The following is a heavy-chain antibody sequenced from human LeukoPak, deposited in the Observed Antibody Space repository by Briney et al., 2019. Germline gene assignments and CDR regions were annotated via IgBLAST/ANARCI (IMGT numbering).Heavy chain of an antibody. D-gene: IGHD3-9*01. V-gene: IGHV4-4*07. CDR1: GGSISSYY. CDR2: IYTSGST. J-gene: IGHJ4*02. Sequence: SETLSLTCTVSGGSISSYYWSWIRQPAGKGLEWIGRIYTSGSTNYNPSLKSRVTMSVDTSKNQFSLELSSVTAADTAVYYCARDGGGLNDIHADYWGRGTLVTVSS. CDR3: ARDGGGLNDIHADY.